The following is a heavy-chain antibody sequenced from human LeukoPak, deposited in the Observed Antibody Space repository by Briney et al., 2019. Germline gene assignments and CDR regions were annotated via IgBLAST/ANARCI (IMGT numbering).Heavy chain of an antibody. D-gene: IGHD3-10*01. V-gene: IGHV4-34*01. CDR1: GGSFSGYY. CDR3: ASLPTIYGSGSYWGFDY. Sequence: SETLSRTCAVYGGSFSGYYWSWIRQPPGKGLEWIGEINHSGSTNYNPSLKSRVTISVDTSKNQFSLKLRSVTAADTAVYYCASLPTIYGSGSYWGFDYWGQGTLVTVSS. CDR2: INHSGST. J-gene: IGHJ4*02.